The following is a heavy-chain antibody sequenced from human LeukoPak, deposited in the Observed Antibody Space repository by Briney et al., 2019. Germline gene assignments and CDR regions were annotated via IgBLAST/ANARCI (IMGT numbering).Heavy chain of an antibody. D-gene: IGHD2-15*01. CDR1: GGSISSYY. CDR2: IYYSGSP. Sequence: SETLSLTCTVSGGSISSYYWSWIRQPPGKGLEWIGYIYYSGSPNYNPSLKSRVTISVDTSKNQFSLKLRSVTAADAAVYYCARVTGYVIEDNFDYWGQGTLVTVSS. CDR3: ARVTGYVIEDNFDY. V-gene: IGHV4-59*01. J-gene: IGHJ4*02.